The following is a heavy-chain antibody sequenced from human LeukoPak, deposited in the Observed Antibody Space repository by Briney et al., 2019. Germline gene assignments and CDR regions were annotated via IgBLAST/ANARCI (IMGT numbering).Heavy chain of an antibody. J-gene: IGHJ4*02. Sequence: AAVKVSCKASGYTFTGYYMHWLRQAPGQGLEWMGWINPNSVATNYAQKFQGRVTMTRDTSISTAYMELSRLSSDDTAVYYCARLAFCSGGTCPYLFDFWGQGTLVTVSS. CDR1: GYTFTGYY. V-gene: IGHV1-2*02. CDR2: INPNSVAT. D-gene: IGHD2-15*01. CDR3: ARLAFCSGGTCPYLFDF.